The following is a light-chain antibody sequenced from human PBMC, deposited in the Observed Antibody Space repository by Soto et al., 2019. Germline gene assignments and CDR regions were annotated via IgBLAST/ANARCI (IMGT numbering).Light chain of an antibody. Sequence: DLQMTQSPSTLSASVGDRVTITCRASESVNNWLAWYQQKPGKAPKLLIYDASSLGSGVPSRFSGSGSGTEFTLTITRLQPDDFATYYCQQYNSYSFGQGTKVDI. CDR3: QQYNSYS. CDR1: ESVNNW. J-gene: IGKJ1*01. V-gene: IGKV1-5*01. CDR2: DAS.